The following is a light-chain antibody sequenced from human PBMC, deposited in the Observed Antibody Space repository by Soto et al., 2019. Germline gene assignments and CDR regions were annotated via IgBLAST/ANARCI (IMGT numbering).Light chain of an antibody. J-gene: IGKJ1*01. Sequence: EIVLTQSPGTLSLSPGERATLSCRASQSVSSYLAWYQQKPGQAPRLLIYGTSSRATGIPDRFSGSGSGTDFTLTISRLEPEDFPVYYCQQYDSSRAVGQGTKVDIK. CDR1: QSVSSY. CDR2: GTS. CDR3: QQYDSSRA. V-gene: IGKV3-20*01.